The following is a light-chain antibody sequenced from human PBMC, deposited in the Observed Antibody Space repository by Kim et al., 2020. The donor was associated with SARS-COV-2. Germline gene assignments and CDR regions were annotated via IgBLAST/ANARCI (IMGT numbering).Light chain of an antibody. Sequence: PGGTVPLTCAASTGAVTSGAYPSWFQQKPGQRPKALIYSTNNIHSWTPARFSGSLLGGRAALRVSGVQPEDEAEYYCLLYDDGIQVFGGGTQLTVL. CDR3: LLYDDGIQV. CDR1: TGAVTSGAY. J-gene: IGLJ2*01. CDR2: STN. V-gene: IGLV7-43*01.